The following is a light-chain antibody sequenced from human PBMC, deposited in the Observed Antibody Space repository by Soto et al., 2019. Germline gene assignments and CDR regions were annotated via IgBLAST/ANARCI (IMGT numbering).Light chain of an antibody. J-gene: IGLJ7*01. CDR2: EVS. Sequence: QSVLTQPASVSGSPGQSITISCNGTRSDVGGYNYVSWYQHHPGKAPKLMIYEVSNRPSGVSNRFSGSKSGNTASLTISGLQAEDEADYYCSSYTTRSTLVFGTGTQLTVL. V-gene: IGLV2-14*01. CDR3: SSYTTRSTLV. CDR1: RSDVGGYNY.